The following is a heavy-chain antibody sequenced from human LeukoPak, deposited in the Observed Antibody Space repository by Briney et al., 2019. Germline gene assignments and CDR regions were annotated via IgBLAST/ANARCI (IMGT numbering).Heavy chain of an antibody. V-gene: IGHV3-23*01. CDR3: AIDRSGSYLGGFDY. CDR1: GFTFSSSA. J-gene: IGHJ4*02. Sequence: SGGSLRLSCAASGFTFSSSAMSWVRQAPGKGLEWVSTISGSGGTTWYADSVKGRFTISRDNSKNTLYLQMNSLRAEDTAVYYCAIDRSGSYLGGFDYWGQGTLVTVSS. D-gene: IGHD1-26*01. CDR2: ISGSGGTT.